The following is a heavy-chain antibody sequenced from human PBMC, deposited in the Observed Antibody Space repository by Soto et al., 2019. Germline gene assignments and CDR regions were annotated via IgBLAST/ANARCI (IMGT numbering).Heavy chain of an antibody. CDR3: ARNSVDTAMVTLYYYYGMDV. D-gene: IGHD5-18*01. Sequence: GGSLRLSCAASGFTFISYEMNWVRQAPGKGLEWVSYISSSGSTIYYADSVKGRFTISRDNAKNSLYLQMNSLRAEDTAVYYCARNSVDTAMVTLYYYYGMDVWGQGTTVTVSS. CDR2: ISSSGSTI. J-gene: IGHJ6*02. V-gene: IGHV3-48*03. CDR1: GFTFISYE.